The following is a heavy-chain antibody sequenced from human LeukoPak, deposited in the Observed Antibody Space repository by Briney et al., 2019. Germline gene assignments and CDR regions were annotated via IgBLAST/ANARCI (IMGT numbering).Heavy chain of an antibody. V-gene: IGHV1-18*01. CDR3: ARVRSINYDFWSGPTGYFDY. J-gene: IGHJ4*02. Sequence: GASVKVSCKASGYTFTSYGISWVRQAPGQGLEWMGWISAYNGNTNYAQKLQGRVTMTTDTSTSTAYMELRSLRSDDTAVYYCARVRSINYDFWSGPTGYFDYWGQGTLVTVSS. CDR2: ISAYNGNT. D-gene: IGHD3-3*01. CDR1: GYTFTSYG.